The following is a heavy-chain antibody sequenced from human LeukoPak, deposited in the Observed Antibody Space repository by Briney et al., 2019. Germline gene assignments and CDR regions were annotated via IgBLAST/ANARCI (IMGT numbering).Heavy chain of an antibody. CDR2: INHSGST. Sequence: PSETLSLTCAVYGGSFSGYYWSWIRQPPGKGLEWIGEINHSGSTNYNPSLKSRVTISVDTSKNQFSLKLSSATAADTAVYYCARGRGVFPQYWGQGTLVTVSS. CDR1: GGSFSGYY. CDR3: ARGRGVFPQY. D-gene: IGHD2-21*01. V-gene: IGHV4-34*01. J-gene: IGHJ4*02.